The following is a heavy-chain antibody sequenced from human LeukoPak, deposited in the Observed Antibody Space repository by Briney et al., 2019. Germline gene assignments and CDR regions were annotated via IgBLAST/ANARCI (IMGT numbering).Heavy chain of an antibody. D-gene: IGHD1-7*01. J-gene: IGHJ6*03. V-gene: IGHV3-30*02. CDR3: AKRRGLELLYYYYMDV. CDR1: GFIFSNYG. CDR2: IRYDGNNK. Sequence: GGSLRLSCAASGFIFSNYGMHWVRQAPGKGLDWVAFIRYDGNNKYYADSVKGRFTISRDNSKNTLFLQMNSLRAEDTAVYYCAKRRGLELLYYYYMDVWGKGTTVTVSS.